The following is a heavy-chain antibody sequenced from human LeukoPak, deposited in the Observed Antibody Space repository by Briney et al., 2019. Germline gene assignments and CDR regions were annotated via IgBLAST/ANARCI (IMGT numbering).Heavy chain of an antibody. J-gene: IGHJ3*02. D-gene: IGHD3-3*01. CDR2: ISGSGGST. CDR1: GFTFSSYA. V-gene: IGHV3-23*01. CDR3: AKDRSDLPRFLEWLDSDAFDI. Sequence: PGGSLRLSCAASGFTFSSYAMSWVRQAPGKGLEWVSAISGSGGSTYYADSVKGRFTISRDNSKNTLYLQMNSLRAEDTAVYYCAKDRSDLPRFLEWLDSDAFDIWGQGTMVTVSS.